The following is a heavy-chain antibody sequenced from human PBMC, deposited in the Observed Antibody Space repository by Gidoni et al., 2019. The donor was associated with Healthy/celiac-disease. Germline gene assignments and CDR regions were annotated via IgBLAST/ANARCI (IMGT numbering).Heavy chain of an antibody. V-gene: IGHV3-23*01. CDR2: ISGSGGST. Sequence: EVQLLESGGGLVQPGGSLRLSCAASGFTFSSYAMRWVRQAPGTGLEWVSAISGSGGSTYYADSVKGRFTISRDNSKNTLYLQMNSLRAEDTAVYYCAKTTVTTGAQHIDYWYFDLWGRGTLVTVSS. J-gene: IGHJ2*01. D-gene: IGHD4-17*01. CDR3: AKTTVTTGAQHIDYWYFDL. CDR1: GFTFSSYA.